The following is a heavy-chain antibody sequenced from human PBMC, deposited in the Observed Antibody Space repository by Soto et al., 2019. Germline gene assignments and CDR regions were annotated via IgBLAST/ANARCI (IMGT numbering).Heavy chain of an antibody. D-gene: IGHD1-20*01. J-gene: IGHJ4*02. CDR3: ARSRITGSTWPFDY. V-gene: IGHV5-51*01. CDR1: GYSFTNYW. Sequence: GESLKISCKGSGYSFTNYWIGWVRQMPGKGLEWMGIIYPGDSDTRYSPSFQGQVTISADKSISTAYLQWRSLKASDSAMYYCARSRITGSTWPFDYWGQETLVTVSS. CDR2: IYPGDSDT.